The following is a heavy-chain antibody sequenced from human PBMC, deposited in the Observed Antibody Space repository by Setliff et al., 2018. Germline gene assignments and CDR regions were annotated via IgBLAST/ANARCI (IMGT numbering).Heavy chain of an antibody. D-gene: IGHD2-15*01. Sequence: SETLSLTCTVSGGSVSNSGFFWGWLRQAPGKGLEWIGSINYSGITYYSPSLKSRVIVSVDTSKNQFSLKLSSVTAADTAVYYCARLPGYCNGGNCYGYYTFDIWGQGTMVTVSS. CDR1: GGSVSNSGFF. J-gene: IGHJ3*02. CDR2: INYSGIT. CDR3: ARLPGYCNGGNCYGYYTFDI. V-gene: IGHV4-39*01.